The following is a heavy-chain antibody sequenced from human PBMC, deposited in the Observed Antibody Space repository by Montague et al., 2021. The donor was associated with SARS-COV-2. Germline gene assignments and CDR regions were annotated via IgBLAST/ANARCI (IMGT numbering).Heavy chain of an antibody. CDR2: INHSGRT. CDR3: ARGAPGY. V-gene: IGHV4-34*01. Sequence: SETLSLTCAVYGGSFSGYWWTWIRQSPGKGLEWIWGINHSGRTNYNPSLKSRVTISVDTSKNQFSLDLTSVTAADTAVYYCARGAPGYWGQGTLVTVSS. CDR1: GGSFSGYW. J-gene: IGHJ4*02.